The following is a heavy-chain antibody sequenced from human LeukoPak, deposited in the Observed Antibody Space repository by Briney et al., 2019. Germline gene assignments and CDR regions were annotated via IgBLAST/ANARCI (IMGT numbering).Heavy chain of an antibody. CDR2: IRSKAYGGTT. J-gene: IGHJ4*02. V-gene: IGHV3-49*04. Sequence: PGGSLRLSCTASGFTFGDYAMNWVRQAPGKGLEWVGFIRSKAYGGTTEYAASVKGRFTISRDDSKSIAYLQMNSLKTEDTAVYYCTRAAGTNGYWGQGTLVTVSS. CDR3: TRAAGTNGY. D-gene: IGHD2-8*01. CDR1: GFTFGDYA.